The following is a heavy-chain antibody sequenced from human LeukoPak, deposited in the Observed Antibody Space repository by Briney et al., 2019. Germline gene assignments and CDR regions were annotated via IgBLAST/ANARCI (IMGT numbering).Heavy chain of an antibody. CDR2: MNPNSGNT. V-gene: IGHV1-8*01. Sequence: VASVKVSCKASGYTFTSYDINWVRQATGQGLEWMGWMNPNSGNTGYAQKFQSRVTMTRNTSISTAYMELSSLRSEDTAVYYCARGLTGLLWFGESNHFDYWGQGTLVTVSS. D-gene: IGHD3-10*01. CDR1: GYTFTSYD. J-gene: IGHJ4*02. CDR3: ARGLTGLLWFGESNHFDY.